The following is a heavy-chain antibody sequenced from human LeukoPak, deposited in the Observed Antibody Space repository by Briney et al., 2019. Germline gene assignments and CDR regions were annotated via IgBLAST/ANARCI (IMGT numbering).Heavy chain of an antibody. CDR3: ARDGYYYGSGSYYRPVTPRFDY. CDR1: GYTFTSYG. CDR2: ISGYNGNT. Sequence: GASVKVSCKASGYTFTSYGISWVRQAPGQGLEWMGWISGYNGNTNHAQKLQGRVTMTTDTSTSTAYMELRSLRSDDTAVYYCARDGYYYGSGSYYRPVTPRFDYWGQGTLVTVSS. V-gene: IGHV1-18*01. J-gene: IGHJ4*02. D-gene: IGHD3-10*01.